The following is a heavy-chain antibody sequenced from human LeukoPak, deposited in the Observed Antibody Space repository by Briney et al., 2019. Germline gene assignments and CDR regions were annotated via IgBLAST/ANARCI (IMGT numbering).Heavy chain of an antibody. CDR2: IKPDGSAQ. CDR3: ARDSEIRGAMVTA. D-gene: IGHD5-18*01. CDR1: GFTFSNSW. V-gene: IGHV3-7*03. Sequence: PGGSLRLSCAASGFTFSNSWMSWVRQAPGKGLEWVATIKPDGSAQYYVDSVKGRFTISRDNAKNSLFLQINSLRAEDTAVYYCARDSEIRGAMVTAWGQGTLVTVSS. J-gene: IGHJ1*01.